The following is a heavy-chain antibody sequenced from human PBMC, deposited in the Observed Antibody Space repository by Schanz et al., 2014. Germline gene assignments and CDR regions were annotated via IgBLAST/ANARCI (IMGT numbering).Heavy chain of an antibody. CDR1: GFTFSSYG. CDR3: AKDVKFIGAGIAAANDY. J-gene: IGHJ4*02. D-gene: IGHD6-13*01. V-gene: IGHV3-21*04. Sequence: EVQLVESGGGLVKPGDSLRLSCAASGFTFSSYGMNWVRQAPGKGLEWVSYISSSSSYIYYADSMKGRFTISRDNAKNSLYLQMNSLRAEDTAVYYCAKDVKFIGAGIAAANDYWGQGNLVTVSS. CDR2: ISSSSSYI.